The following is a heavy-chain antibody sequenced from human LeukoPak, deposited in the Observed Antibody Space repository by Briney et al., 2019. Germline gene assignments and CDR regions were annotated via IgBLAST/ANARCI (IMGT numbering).Heavy chain of an antibody. J-gene: IGHJ4*02. CDR2: ISSSSSTI. CDR1: GFTFSSYS. CDR3: ARDSSHESELYYYDSSGYYDLYYFDY. V-gene: IGHV3-48*01. Sequence: GGSLRLSCAASGFTFSSYSMNWVRQAPGKGLEWVSYISSSSSTIYYADSVKGRFTISRDNAKNSLYPQMNSLRAEDTAVYYCARDSSHESELYYYDSSGYYDLYYFDYWGQGTLVTVSS. D-gene: IGHD3-22*01.